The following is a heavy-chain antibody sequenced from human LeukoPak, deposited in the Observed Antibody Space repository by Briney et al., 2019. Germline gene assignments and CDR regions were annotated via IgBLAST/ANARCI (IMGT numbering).Heavy chain of an antibody. CDR2: INPNSGGT. Sequence: ASVKVSCKASGYTFTGYYMHWVRQAPGQGLEWMGWINPNSGGTNYAQKFQGRVTMTRDTSISTACMELSRLRSDDTAVYYCARTSYYYDSSGYYPQWGQGTLVTVSS. J-gene: IGHJ4*02. V-gene: IGHV1-2*02. CDR3: ARTSYYYDSSGYYPQ. CDR1: GYTFTGYY. D-gene: IGHD3-22*01.